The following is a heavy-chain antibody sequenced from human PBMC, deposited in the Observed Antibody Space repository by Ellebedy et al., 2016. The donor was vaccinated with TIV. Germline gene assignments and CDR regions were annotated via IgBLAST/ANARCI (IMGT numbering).Heavy chain of an antibody. V-gene: IGHV4-59*01. CDR1: GGSIIGYY. J-gene: IGHJ4*02. D-gene: IGHD5-12*01. Sequence: SETLSLXXTVSGGSIIGYYWSWIRQPPGKGLEWLGYIYSSGTTNYNPSLKSRVTISVDTSKNQFSLKLSSLTAADTAVYYWARRGGTVASLFYFDYWGQGTLVTVSS. CDR2: IYSSGTT. CDR3: ARRGGTVASLFYFDY.